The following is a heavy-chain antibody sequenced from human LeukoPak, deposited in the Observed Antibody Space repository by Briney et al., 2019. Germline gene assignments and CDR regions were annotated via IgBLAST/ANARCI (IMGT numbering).Heavy chain of an antibody. D-gene: IGHD2-2*01. CDR3: ARYQLLPSATPYYYYYGMDV. J-gene: IGHJ6*04. CDR2: ISSSGSTI. Sequence: AGGSLRLSCAASGFTFSSYEMNWVRQAPGKWLEWVSYISSSGSTIYYADSVKGRFTISRDNAKNSLYLQMNSLRAEDTAVYYCARYQLLPSATPYYYYYGMDVWGKGTTVTVSS. V-gene: IGHV3-48*03. CDR1: GFTFSSYE.